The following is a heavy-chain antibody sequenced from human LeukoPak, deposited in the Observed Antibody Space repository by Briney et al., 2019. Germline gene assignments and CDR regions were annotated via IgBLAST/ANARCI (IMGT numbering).Heavy chain of an antibody. CDR2: MNPNSGNT. CDR1: GYTFTSYD. V-gene: IGHV1-8*01. Sequence: GASVKVSCNASGYTFTSYDINWVRQATGQGLEWMGWMNPNSGNTGYAQKFQGRVTMTRNTAISTAYMELSSLRSEDRAVYYCARVTMVRGVYYFDYWGQGTLVTVSS. D-gene: IGHD3-10*01. J-gene: IGHJ4*02. CDR3: ARVTMVRGVYYFDY.